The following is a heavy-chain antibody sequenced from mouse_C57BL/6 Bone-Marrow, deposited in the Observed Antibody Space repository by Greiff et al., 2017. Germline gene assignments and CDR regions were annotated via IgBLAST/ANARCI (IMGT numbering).Heavy chain of an antibody. CDR3: ARRDLYAMDY. J-gene: IGHJ4*01. V-gene: IGHV2-2*01. Sequence: QVQLKESGPGLVQPSQSLSITCTVSGFSLTSYGVHWFRQSPGKGLEWLGVIWSGGSTDYNAAFISRLSISKDNSKSQVFFKMNSLQADDTAIYYCARRDLYAMDYWVQGTSVTVSS. D-gene: IGHD3-3*01. CDR1: GFSLTSYG. CDR2: IWSGGST.